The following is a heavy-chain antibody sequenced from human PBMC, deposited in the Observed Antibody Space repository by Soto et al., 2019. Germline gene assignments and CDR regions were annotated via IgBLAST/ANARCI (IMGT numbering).Heavy chain of an antibody. CDR1: GGSFSGYY. V-gene: IGHV4-34*01. CDR3: ASRGDGGGWYNDFDS. Sequence: SGNLSLTCAVYGGSFSGYYWSWIRQPPGKGLEWIGEINHSGSTNYNQSLKSRVTISVDTSKNQLSLKLSSETAADTAVYYCASRGDGGGWYNDFDSWGQGTMVTVSS. D-gene: IGHD6-19*01. CDR2: INHSGST. J-gene: IGHJ3*02.